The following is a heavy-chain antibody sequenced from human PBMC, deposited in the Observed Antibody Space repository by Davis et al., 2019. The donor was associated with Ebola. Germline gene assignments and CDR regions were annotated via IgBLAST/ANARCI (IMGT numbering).Heavy chain of an antibody. CDR1: GYIFSNYW. J-gene: IGHJ6*02. V-gene: IGHV5-51*01. CDR2: VYPGDSDT. CDR3: ARQAVPTTSSYYYGMGV. Sequence: GESLKISCTASGYIFSNYWIGWVRQMPGKGLEWMGIVYPGDSDTRYNPSFQGQVTMSADRSISTAYLQWSSLKASDTAMYYCARQAVPTTSSYYYGMGVWGQGTTVTVSS. D-gene: IGHD2-2*01.